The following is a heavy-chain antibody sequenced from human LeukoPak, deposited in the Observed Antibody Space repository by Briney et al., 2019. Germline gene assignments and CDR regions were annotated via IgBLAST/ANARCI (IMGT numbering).Heavy chain of an antibody. Sequence: GGSLRLSCAASGFTFSSYAMSWVRQAPGKGLEWVSAISGSGGSTYYADSVKGRFTISRDNSKNTLYLQMNSLRAEDTAVYYCAKDSGLRYYDSSGYPDYWGQGTLLTVSS. CDR3: AKDSGLRYYDSSGYPDY. D-gene: IGHD3-22*01. J-gene: IGHJ4*02. CDR2: ISGSGGST. CDR1: GFTFSSYA. V-gene: IGHV3-23*01.